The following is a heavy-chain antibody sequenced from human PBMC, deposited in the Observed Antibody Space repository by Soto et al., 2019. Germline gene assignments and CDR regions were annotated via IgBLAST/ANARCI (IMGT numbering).Heavy chain of an antibody. Sequence: PGGSLRLSCAASGFTFSDYYMSWIRQAPGKGLEWVSYISSSGSTIYYADSVKGRFTISRDNAKNSLYLQMNSLRAEDTAVYYCARDHVRGSSWYIDYWGQGTLVTVSS. J-gene: IGHJ4*02. D-gene: IGHD6-13*01. CDR1: GFTFSDYY. CDR3: ARDHVRGSSWYIDY. V-gene: IGHV3-11*01. CDR2: ISSSGSTI.